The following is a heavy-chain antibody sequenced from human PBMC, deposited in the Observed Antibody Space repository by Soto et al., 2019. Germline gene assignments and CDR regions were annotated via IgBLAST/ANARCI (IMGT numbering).Heavy chain of an antibody. CDR3: ARVNWVPAAVTQIFKVLDV. J-gene: IGHJ6*02. V-gene: IGHV4-31*03. CDR2: IYYSGST. CDR1: GGSIRSGGYY. D-gene: IGHD2-2*01. Sequence: QVQLQESGPGLVKPSQTLSLTCTVSGGSIRSGGYYWSWIRQHPGKGLEWIGYIYYSGSTYYNPSLSSRVTISVDTSKKQFSLKLSSVTAADTAVYYCARVNWVPAAVTQIFKVLDVWGQGTTVTVSS.